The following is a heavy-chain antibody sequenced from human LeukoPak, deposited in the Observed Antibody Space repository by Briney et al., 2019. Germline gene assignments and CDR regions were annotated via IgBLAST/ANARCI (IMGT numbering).Heavy chain of an antibody. D-gene: IGHD3-10*01. V-gene: IGHV4-34*12. CDR2: IIHSGRT. CDR3: ARHRPMVRGVSGYYYYMDV. J-gene: IGHJ6*03. Sequence: SETLSLTCAVYGGSFSGYYWSWIRQPPGKGLEWIGEIIHSGRTNYNPSLKSRVTISADTSKNQFSLKLSSVTAADTAVYYCARHRPMVRGVSGYYYYMDVWGKGTTVTISS. CDR1: GGSFSGYY.